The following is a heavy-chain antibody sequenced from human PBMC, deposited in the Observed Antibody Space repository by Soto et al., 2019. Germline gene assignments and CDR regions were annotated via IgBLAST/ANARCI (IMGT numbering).Heavy chain of an antibody. Sequence: QVQMQESGPGLVKPSGTLSLTCAVSGGSISSSNWWSWVRQPPGKGLEWIGEVYHSGSTNYNPSLKSRVTILVDKSKNPFSHKLSSVTAADTAVYYCARCSSNNWFDPWGQGTLVTVSS. J-gene: IGHJ5*02. CDR1: GGSISSSNW. V-gene: IGHV4-4*02. D-gene: IGHD3-10*02. CDR2: VYHSGST. CDR3: ARCSSNNWFDP.